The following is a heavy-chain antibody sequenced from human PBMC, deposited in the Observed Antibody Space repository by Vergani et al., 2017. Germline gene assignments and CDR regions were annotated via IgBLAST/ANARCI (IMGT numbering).Heavy chain of an antibody. CDR2: IRSKAYGGTT. J-gene: IGHJ4*02. CDR3: TRDAIGYCSSTSCRFDY. Sequence: EVQLVESGGGLVQPGRSLRLSCTASGFTFGDYAMSWFRQAPGKGLEWAGFIRSKAYGGTTEYAASVKGRFTISRDDSKSIAYLQMNSLKTEDTAVYYCTRDAIGYCSSTSCRFDYWGQGTLGTVSS. V-gene: IGHV3-49*03. CDR1: GFTFGDYA. D-gene: IGHD2-2*01.